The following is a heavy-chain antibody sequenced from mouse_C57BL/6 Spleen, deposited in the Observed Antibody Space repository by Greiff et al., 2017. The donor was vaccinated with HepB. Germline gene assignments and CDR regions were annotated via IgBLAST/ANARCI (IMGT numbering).Heavy chain of an antibody. CDR3: ARNVVYYGYYFDY. Sequence: QVQLQQSGPGLVQPSQSLSITCTVSGFSLTSSGVHWVRQSPGKGLEWLGVIWSGGSTDYNAAFISRLSISKDKSKTQVFFKMNSLQADDTAIYYCARNVVYYGYYFDYWGQGTTLTVSS. V-gene: IGHV2-2*01. J-gene: IGHJ2*01. CDR2: IWSGGST. CDR1: GFSLTSSG. D-gene: IGHD1-1*01.